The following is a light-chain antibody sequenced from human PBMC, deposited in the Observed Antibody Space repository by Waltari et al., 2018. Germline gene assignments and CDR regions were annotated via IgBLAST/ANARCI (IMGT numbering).Light chain of an antibody. CDR3: QQYHSVPLT. V-gene: IGKV1-33*01. CDR1: QDIKQS. J-gene: IGKJ4*01. Sequence: DIHMTQSPSSLSAPVGDRVTITCQACQDIKQSLNWFHQKPGTAPEVLIFDASNSQTGAPSRFSGSGSGTDFTFTISSLQPEDMGTYYCQQYHSVPLTFGGGTTVEIK. CDR2: DAS.